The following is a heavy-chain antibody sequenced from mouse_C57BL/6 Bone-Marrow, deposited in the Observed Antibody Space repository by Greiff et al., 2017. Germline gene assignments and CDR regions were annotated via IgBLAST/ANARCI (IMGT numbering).Heavy chain of an antibody. CDR3: ARLLRRWYFDV. CDR1: GYTFTSYW. CDR2: IDPSDSYT. Sequence: QLQQPGAELVRPGTSVKLSCKASGYTFTSYWMHWVKQRPGQGLEWIGVIDPSDSYTNYNQKFKGKATLTVDTSSSTAYMQLSSLTSEDSAVYYCARLLRRWYFDVWGTGTTVTVSS. D-gene: IGHD1-2*01. V-gene: IGHV1-59*01. J-gene: IGHJ1*03.